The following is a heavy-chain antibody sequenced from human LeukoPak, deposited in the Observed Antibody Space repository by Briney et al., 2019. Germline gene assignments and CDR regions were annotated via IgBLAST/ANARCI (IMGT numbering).Heavy chain of an antibody. Sequence: VASVKVPRKASGGTFSSYAISWVRQAPGQGLEWMGGIIPNFGTANYAQKFQGRVTITADESTRTAYMELRTLRSEDTAIYYCARGSGETGGYYYVYWGRGTPVTVSS. V-gene: IGHV1-69*13. CDR2: IIPNFGTA. CDR1: GGTFSSYA. D-gene: IGHD3-22*01. CDR3: ARGSGETGGYYYVY. J-gene: IGHJ4*02.